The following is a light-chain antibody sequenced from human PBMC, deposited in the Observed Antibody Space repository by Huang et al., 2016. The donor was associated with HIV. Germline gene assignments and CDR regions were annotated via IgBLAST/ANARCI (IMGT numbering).Light chain of an antibody. V-gene: IGKV1-27*01. J-gene: IGKJ2*01. Sequence: DIHMTQSPSSLSSSLGDRVTITCRASQDIRNYLAWYQQKPGTAPKLLISAASTLQSGVPSRFSGSGSGTDFTLTIGSLQPEDVATYYCQKYNSAPYTFGQGTKLEIK. CDR1: QDIRNY. CDR3: QKYNSAPYT. CDR2: AAS.